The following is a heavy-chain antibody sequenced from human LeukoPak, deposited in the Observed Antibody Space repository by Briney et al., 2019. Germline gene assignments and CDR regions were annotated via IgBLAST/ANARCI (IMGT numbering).Heavy chain of an antibody. J-gene: IGHJ4*02. D-gene: IGHD3-9*01. CDR1: GGSFNGYY. CDR2: LNDSRIT. V-gene: IGHV4-34*01. Sequence: SETLSLTCAVHGGSFNGYYWSWIPQPPGKGLEWIGELNDSRITKYNPSLKSRVTISVDASKKQFSLKLNSVTAADTAVYYCARGPPMDYDILVGYYRFDYWGQGTLVTVSS. CDR3: ARGPPMDYDILVGYYRFDY.